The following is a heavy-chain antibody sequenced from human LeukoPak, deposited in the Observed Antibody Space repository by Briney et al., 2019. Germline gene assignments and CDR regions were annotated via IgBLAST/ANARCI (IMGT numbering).Heavy chain of an antibody. D-gene: IGHD3-10*01. CDR1: GGSFSGYY. Sequence: PSETLSLTCAVYGGSFSGYYWGWIRQPPGKGLEWIGEINHSGSTNYNPSLKSRVTISVDTSKNQFSLKLSSVTAADTAVYYCARASSYYYGSGSYYTPWYYYGMDVWGQGTTVTVSS. V-gene: IGHV4-34*01. CDR3: ARASSYYYGSGSYYTPWYYYGMDV. CDR2: INHSGST. J-gene: IGHJ6*02.